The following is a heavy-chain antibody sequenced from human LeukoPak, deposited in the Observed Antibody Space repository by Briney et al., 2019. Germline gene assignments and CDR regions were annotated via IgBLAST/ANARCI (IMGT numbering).Heavy chain of an antibody. D-gene: IGHD5-18*01. V-gene: IGHV4-59*01. CDR2: IYYSGST. CDR1: GGSISSYY. Sequence: SETLSLTCTVSGGSISSYYWSWIRQPPGKGLEWIGYIYYSGSTNYNPSLKSRVTISVDTSKNQFSLNLSSVTAPDTAIYYCARGGNSYGNFDYWGQGTLVTVSS. CDR3: ARGGNSYGNFDY. J-gene: IGHJ4*02.